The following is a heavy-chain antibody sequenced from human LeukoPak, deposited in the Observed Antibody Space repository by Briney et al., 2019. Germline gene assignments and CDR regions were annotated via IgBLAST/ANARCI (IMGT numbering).Heavy chain of an antibody. V-gene: IGHV4-38-2*01. CDR1: GYSISSGYY. CDR3: ARVGGYSYGIYYFNY. Sequence: PSETLSLTCAVSGYSISSGYYWVWIRQPPGKGLDWIGSISHSGSTYYNPSLRSRVTISIDTSKNQFSLRLNSVTATDTAVYYCARVGGYSYGIYYFNYWGQGTLVTVSS. D-gene: IGHD5-18*01. CDR2: ISHSGST. J-gene: IGHJ4*02.